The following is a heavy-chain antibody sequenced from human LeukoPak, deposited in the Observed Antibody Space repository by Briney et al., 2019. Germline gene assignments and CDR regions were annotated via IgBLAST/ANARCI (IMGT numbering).Heavy chain of an antibody. D-gene: IGHD2/OR15-2a*01. CDR3: AGHHPRNTVDF. V-gene: IGHV4-59*08. J-gene: IGHJ4*02. CDR2: ISDIGSI. Sequence: PSETLSLTCTVSGGSISSYYWSWIRQPPGKGLEWIAYISDIGSINYNPSLKSRVTISLDTSKNQFSLKLSSVTATDTAVYYCAGHHPRNTVDFWGQGTLVTVSS. CDR1: GGSISSYY.